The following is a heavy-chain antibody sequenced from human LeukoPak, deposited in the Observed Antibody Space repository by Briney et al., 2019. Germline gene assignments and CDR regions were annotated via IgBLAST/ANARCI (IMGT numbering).Heavy chain of an antibody. D-gene: IGHD6-13*01. CDR1: GGSISSSNW. J-gene: IGHJ4*02. CDR3: SIGLGSSSWFTRQGDQYYFDF. Sequence: SETLSLTCAVSGGSISSSNWWSWVRPPPGEGLEWIGEIYRSGSTNYNPCLKRLDTISVDKSKIQFPLKLSSVTAADTAVYYCSIGLGSSSWFTRQGDQYYFDFWGQGTLVTVSS. V-gene: IGHV4-4*02. CDR2: IYRSGST.